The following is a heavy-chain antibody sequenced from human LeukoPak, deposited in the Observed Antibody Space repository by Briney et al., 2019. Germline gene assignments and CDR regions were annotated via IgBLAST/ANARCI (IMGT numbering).Heavy chain of an antibody. V-gene: IGHV4-4*07. D-gene: IGHD3-9*01. CDR2: IYTSGST. CDR1: GGSFSGYY. Sequence: SETLSLTCAVYGGSFSGYYWSWIRQPAGKGLEWIGRIYTSGSTNYNPSLKSRVTMSVDTSKNQFSLKLSSVTAADTAVYYCAREGLRYFDWFPLDYWGQGTLVTVSS. CDR3: AREGLRYFDWFPLDY. J-gene: IGHJ4*02.